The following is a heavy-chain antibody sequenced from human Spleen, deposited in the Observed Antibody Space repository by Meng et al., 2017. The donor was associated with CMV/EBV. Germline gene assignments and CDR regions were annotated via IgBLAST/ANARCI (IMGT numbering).Heavy chain of an antibody. CDR1: GYTFTGYY. V-gene: IGHV1-2*02. D-gene: IGHD3/OR15-3a*01. CDR2: INPNSGGT. CDR3: ARVDARGNYYYGMDV. J-gene: IGHJ6*02. Sequence: SGYTFTGYYMHWVRQAPGQGLEWMGWINPNSGGTNYAQKFQGRVTMTRDTSISTAYMELSRLRSDDTAVYYCARVDARGNYYYGMDVWGQGTTVTVSS.